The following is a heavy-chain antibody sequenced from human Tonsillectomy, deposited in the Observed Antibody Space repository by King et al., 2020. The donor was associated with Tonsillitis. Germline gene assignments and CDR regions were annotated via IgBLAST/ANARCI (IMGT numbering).Heavy chain of an antibody. V-gene: IGHV4-59*01. D-gene: IGHD4-23*01. CDR1: GVSISKYY. CDR2: IYYSGST. CDR3: ARLNYGGNAGFDY. J-gene: IGHJ4*02. Sequence: VQLQESGPGLVKPSETLSLTCTVSGVSISKYYWSWIRQPPGKGLEWNGYIYYSGSTKYNPSLKSRVTISVDTSKNQFSLRLNSVTAADTAVYYCARLNYGGNAGFDYWGQGTLVTVSS.